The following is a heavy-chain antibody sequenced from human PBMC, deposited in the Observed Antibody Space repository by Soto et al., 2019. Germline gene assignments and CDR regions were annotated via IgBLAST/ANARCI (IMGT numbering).Heavy chain of an antibody. V-gene: IGHV3-73*01. D-gene: IGHD3-9*01. CDR3: AKGPNYDILTGYRGIFDY. CDR1: GFDFSDST. Sequence: GGSLRLSCTASGFDFSDSTIHWVRQASGKGLEWVGRIKSKGNSFATAYAASVTGRFTVSRDDSKNTAYLQMSMLESEDTAVYYCAKGPNYDILTGYRGIFDYWGQGTLVTVSS. CDR2: IKSKGNSFAT. J-gene: IGHJ4*02.